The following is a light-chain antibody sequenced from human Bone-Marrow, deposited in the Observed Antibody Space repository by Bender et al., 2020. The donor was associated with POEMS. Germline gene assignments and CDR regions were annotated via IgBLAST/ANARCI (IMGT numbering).Light chain of an antibody. Sequence: QSALTQPASVSGSPGQSITISCTGTSSDVGSYNIVSWYQQHPGKAPKLTIYEVSKRPSGVSNRFSGSKSGNTASLTISGLQAEDEADYYCCSYAGSSTWVFGGGTKLTVL. CDR2: EVS. J-gene: IGLJ3*02. V-gene: IGLV2-23*02. CDR3: CSYAGSSTWV. CDR1: SSDVGSYNI.